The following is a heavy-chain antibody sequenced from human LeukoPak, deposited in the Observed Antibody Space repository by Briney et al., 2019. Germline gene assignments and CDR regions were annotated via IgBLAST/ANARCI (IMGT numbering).Heavy chain of an antibody. D-gene: IGHD6-19*01. CDR2: ISSNGGST. Sequence: GGSLRLSCAASGFTFSSLTMHWVRRAPGKGLEYVSAISSNGGSTFYADSVKGRFSISRDNSKNTLYLQMSSLRAEDTAVYYCVNQISGWVSWGQGTLVTVSS. J-gene: IGHJ5*02. CDR1: GFTFSSLT. CDR3: VNQISGWVS. V-gene: IGHV3-64D*06.